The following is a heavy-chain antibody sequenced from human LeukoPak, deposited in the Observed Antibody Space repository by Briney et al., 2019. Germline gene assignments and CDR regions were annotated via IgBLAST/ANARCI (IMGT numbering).Heavy chain of an antibody. CDR3: ARAYSSSSPFDY. D-gene: IGHD6-6*01. CDR1: GFTFSSYG. CDR2: ISYDGSNK. Sequence: GRSLRLSCAASGFTFSSYGMHWVRQAPGKGLEWVAVISYDGSNKYYADSVKGRFTISRDNSKNTLYLQMNSLRAEDTAVYYCARAYSSSSPFDYWGQGTLVTVSS. J-gene: IGHJ4*02. V-gene: IGHV3-30*03.